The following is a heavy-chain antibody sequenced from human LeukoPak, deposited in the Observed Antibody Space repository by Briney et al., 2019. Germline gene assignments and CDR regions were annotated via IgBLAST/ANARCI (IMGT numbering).Heavy chain of an antibody. CDR3: ARAKDGYNRGYFDY. V-gene: IGHV3-30-3*01. D-gene: IGHD5-12*01. J-gene: IGHJ4*02. Sequence: GGSLRLSCAASGFTFSSYAMHWVRQATGKGLEWVAVISYDGNNKYYADSVKGRFTISRDNAKNSLYLQMNSLRAEDTAVYYCARAKDGYNRGYFDYWGQGTLVTVSS. CDR1: GFTFSSYA. CDR2: ISYDGNNK.